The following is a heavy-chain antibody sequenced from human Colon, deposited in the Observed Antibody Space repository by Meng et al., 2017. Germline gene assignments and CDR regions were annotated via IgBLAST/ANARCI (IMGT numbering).Heavy chain of an antibody. J-gene: IGHJ4*02. Sequence: GSLRLSCTVSGGSISSSTYYWGWIRQPPGKGLEWIGSIYYSGDTFYNPSLKSRLTISVDTSKNQFSLNLSSVTAADTAVYYCARTGLALDYWGQGTRVT. CDR2: IYYSGDT. V-gene: IGHV4-39*07. CDR1: GGSISSSTYY. CDR3: ARTGLALDY. D-gene: IGHD3/OR15-3a*01.